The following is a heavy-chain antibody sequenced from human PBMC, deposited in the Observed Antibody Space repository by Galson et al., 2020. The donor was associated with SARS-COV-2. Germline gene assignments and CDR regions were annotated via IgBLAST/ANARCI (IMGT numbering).Heavy chain of an antibody. CDR3: ARGWGRYVDTAMGFDP. CDR1: GGSISSYY. J-gene: IGHJ5*02. D-gene: IGHD5-18*01. Sequence: SETLSLTCTVSGGSISSYYWSWIRQPPGKGLEWIGYIYYSGSTNYNPSLKRRVTISVDTSKNQSSLKLSSVTAADTAVYYCARGWGRYVDTAMGFDPWGQGTLVTVSS. V-gene: IGHV4-59*13. CDR2: IYYSGST.